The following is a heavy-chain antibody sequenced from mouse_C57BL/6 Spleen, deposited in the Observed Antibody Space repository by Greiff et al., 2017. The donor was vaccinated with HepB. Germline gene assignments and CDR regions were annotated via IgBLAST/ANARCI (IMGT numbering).Heavy chain of an antibody. V-gene: IGHV5-16*01. Sequence: EVKLVESEGGLVQPGSSMKLSCTASGFTFSDYYMAWVRQVPEKGLEWVANINYDGSSTYYLDSLKSRFIISRDNAKNILYLQMSSLKSEDTATYYCARAYDYEDFDVWGTGTTVTVSS. D-gene: IGHD2-4*01. CDR1: GFTFSDYY. CDR2: INYDGSST. J-gene: IGHJ1*03. CDR3: ARAYDYEDFDV.